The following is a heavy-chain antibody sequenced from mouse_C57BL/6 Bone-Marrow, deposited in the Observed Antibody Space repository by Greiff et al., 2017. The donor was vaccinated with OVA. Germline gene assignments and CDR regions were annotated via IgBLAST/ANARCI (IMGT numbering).Heavy chain of an antibody. D-gene: IGHD1-1*01. Sequence: QVQLQQSGPELVKPGASVKLSCKASGYTFTSYDINWVKQRPGQGLEWIGWIYPRDGSTKYNEKFKGKATLTVDTSSSTAYMELHSLTSEDSAVYFCAREEYSITTVVEAAYWGQGTLVTVSA. CDR3: AREEYSITTVVEAAY. CDR2: IYPRDGST. V-gene: IGHV1-85*01. J-gene: IGHJ3*01. CDR1: GYTFTSYD.